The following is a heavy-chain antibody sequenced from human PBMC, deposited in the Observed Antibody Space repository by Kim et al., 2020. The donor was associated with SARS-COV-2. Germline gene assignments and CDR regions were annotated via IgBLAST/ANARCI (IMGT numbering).Heavy chain of an antibody. D-gene: IGHD3-3*01. V-gene: IGHV1-3*01. CDR3: ARDRAIFGVVTNYGMDV. J-gene: IGHJ6*02. Sequence: KFQGRVTITRDTSASTAYMELSSLRSEDTAVYYCARDRAIFGVVTNYGMDVWGQGTTVTVSS.